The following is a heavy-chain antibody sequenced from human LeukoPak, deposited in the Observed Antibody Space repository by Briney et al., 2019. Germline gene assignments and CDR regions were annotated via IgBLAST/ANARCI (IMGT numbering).Heavy chain of an antibody. CDR1: GCTFTGYY. J-gene: IGHJ4*02. V-gene: IGHV1-2*02. Sequence: ASVKVSCKASGCTFTGYYMHWVRQAPGQGLEWMGWINPNSGGTNYAQKFQGRVTMTRDTSICTAYMELSRLRSDDTAVYYCARGIAVAGMSDVSQNDYWGQGTLVTVSP. CDR2: INPNSGGT. CDR3: ARGIAVAGMSDVSQNDY. D-gene: IGHD6-19*01.